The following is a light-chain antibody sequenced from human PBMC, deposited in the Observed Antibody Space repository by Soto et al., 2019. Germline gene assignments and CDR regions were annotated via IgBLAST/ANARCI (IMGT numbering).Light chain of an antibody. CDR2: GAS. CDR1: QSVSSN. CDR3: QHYNNWPPWT. J-gene: IGKJ1*01. V-gene: IGKV3-15*01. Sequence: EIVMTQSPATLSVSPGERATLSSRASQSVSSNLAWYQQKPGQAPRLLIYGASIRATGIPARFSGSGSGTNFTLTISSLQSEDFAVYYCQHYNNWPPWTFGQGTKVEVK.